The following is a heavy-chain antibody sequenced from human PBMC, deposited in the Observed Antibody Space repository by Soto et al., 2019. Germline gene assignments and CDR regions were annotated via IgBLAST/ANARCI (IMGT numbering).Heavy chain of an antibody. J-gene: IGHJ6*02. D-gene: IGHD4-17*01. Sequence: QVQLVESGGGVVQPGRSLRLSCAASGFTFSSYGMHWVRQAPGKGLEWVAVIWYDGSNKYYADSVKGRFTISRDNSKNTLYLQMNSRRAEDTAVYYCARTLRVTTVTTADYYGMDVWGQGTTVTVSS. CDR2: IWYDGSNK. CDR3: ARTLRVTTVTTADYYGMDV. CDR1: GFTFSSYG. V-gene: IGHV3-33*01.